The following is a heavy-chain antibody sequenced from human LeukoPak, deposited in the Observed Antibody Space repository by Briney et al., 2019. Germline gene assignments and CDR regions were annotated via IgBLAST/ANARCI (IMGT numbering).Heavy chain of an antibody. V-gene: IGHV1-69*13. J-gene: IGHJ1*01. CDR3: AIPLRYCGGGSCYKSKYFQH. CDR1: GGTFSSYA. Sequence: SVKVSCKASGGTFSSYAISWVRQAPGQGLEWMGGIIPIFGTANYAQKFQGRVTITADESTSTAYMELSSLRSEDTAVYYCAIPLRYCGGGSCYKSKYFQHWGQGTQVTVSS. D-gene: IGHD2-15*01. CDR2: IIPIFGTA.